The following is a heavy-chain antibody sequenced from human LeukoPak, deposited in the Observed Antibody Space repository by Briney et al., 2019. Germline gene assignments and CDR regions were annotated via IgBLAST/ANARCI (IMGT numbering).Heavy chain of an antibody. CDR2: INHSGST. CDR1: GGSFSGYY. Sequence: SETLSLTCAVYGGSFSGYYWSWIRQPPGKGLEWIGEINHSGSTNYNPSLKSRVTISVDTSKNQFSLKLSSVTAADTAVYYCARGHGYNDNWFDPWGQGTLVTVSS. D-gene: IGHD5-12*01. V-gene: IGHV4-34*01. CDR3: ARGHGYNDNWFDP. J-gene: IGHJ5*02.